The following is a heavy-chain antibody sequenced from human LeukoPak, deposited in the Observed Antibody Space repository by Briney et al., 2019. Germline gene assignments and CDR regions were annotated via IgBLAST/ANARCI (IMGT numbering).Heavy chain of an antibody. J-gene: IGHJ5*02. CDR2: INSDGSST. CDR3: ARDLGCSSTSCYSPPNWFDP. CDR1: GFTFSSYW. D-gene: IGHD2-2*01. Sequence: GGSLRLSCAASGFTFSSYWMRWVRQAPGKGLVWVSRINSDGSSTSYADSVKGRFTISRDNAKNTLYLQMNSLRAEDTAVYYCARDLGCSSTSCYSPPNWFDPWGQGTLVTVSS. V-gene: IGHV3-74*01.